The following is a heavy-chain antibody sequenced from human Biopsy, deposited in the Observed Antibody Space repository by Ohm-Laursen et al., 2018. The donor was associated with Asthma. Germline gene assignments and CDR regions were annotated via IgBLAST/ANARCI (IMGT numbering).Heavy chain of an antibody. CDR1: GYTFNAYY. D-gene: IGHD3-10*01. Sequence: VASVKVSCKASGYTFNAYYIHWVRQAPGQEFEWMGRINPNSGNTHYAHKFQGRVTMTRDTSISTVYMELTRLRSDDTAVYYCARAPQPQNYGSGNAQYGLDVWGQGTTVTVSS. CDR2: INPNSGNT. J-gene: IGHJ6*02. CDR3: ARAPQPQNYGSGNAQYGLDV. V-gene: IGHV1-2*06.